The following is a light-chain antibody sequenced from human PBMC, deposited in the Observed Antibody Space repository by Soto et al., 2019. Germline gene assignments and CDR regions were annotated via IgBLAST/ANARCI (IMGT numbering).Light chain of an antibody. V-gene: IGKV3-11*01. CDR2: DAS. CDR1: QSINNY. CDR3: QQRFNWQVT. J-gene: IGKJ5*01. Sequence: EIVLTQSPVTLSLSPGERATLSCRASQSINNYLAWYQQKPGQAPRLLIYDASNRATGIPARFSGSGSGTDFTLTISSLEPEDFAVYYCQQRFNWQVTFGQGTDWRL.